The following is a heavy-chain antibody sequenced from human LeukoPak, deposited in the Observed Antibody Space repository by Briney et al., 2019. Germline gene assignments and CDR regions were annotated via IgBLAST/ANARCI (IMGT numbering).Heavy chain of an antibody. CDR2: IRYDGSNK. D-gene: IGHD6-13*01. V-gene: IGHV3-30*02. CDR3: AKDRATIAAAGTGFDY. CDR1: GFTFSSYG. J-gene: IGHJ4*02. Sequence: TGGSLRLSCAASGFTFSSYGMHWVRQAPGKGLEWVAFIRYDGSNKYYADSVKGRFTISRDNSKNTLYLQMNSLRAEGTAVYYCAKDRATIAAAGTGFDYWGQGTLVTVSS.